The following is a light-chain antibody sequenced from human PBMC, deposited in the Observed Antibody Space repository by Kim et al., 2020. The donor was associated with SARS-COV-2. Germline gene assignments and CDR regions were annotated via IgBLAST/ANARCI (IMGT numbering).Light chain of an antibody. J-gene: IGLJ3*02. CDR2: NVN. Sequence: QSSTISSTGTNSHVGTYDYVSGYQQPPGTVPKPMIYNVNTQPSGVPDRFSGSKSGNTASMTISGLQAEDEADYYYCSYTSSARVFGGGTQLTVL. CDR1: NSHVGTYDY. CDR3: CSYTSSARV. V-gene: IGLV2-11*01.